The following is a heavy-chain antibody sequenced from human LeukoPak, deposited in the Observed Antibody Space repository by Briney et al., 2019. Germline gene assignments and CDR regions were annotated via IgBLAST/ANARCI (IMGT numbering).Heavy chain of an antibody. CDR1: GYTFTGYY. J-gene: IGHJ6*03. V-gene: IGHV1-2*02. CDR2: INPNSGGT. Sequence: ASVKVSCTASGYTFTGYYMHWVRQAPGQGLEWMGWINPNSGGTNYAQKFQGRVTMTRDTSISTAYMELSRLRSDDTAVYYCARDSVPYYYGSAPYYYYYMDVWGKGTTVTVSS. CDR3: ARDSVPYYYGSAPYYYYYMDV. D-gene: IGHD3-10*01.